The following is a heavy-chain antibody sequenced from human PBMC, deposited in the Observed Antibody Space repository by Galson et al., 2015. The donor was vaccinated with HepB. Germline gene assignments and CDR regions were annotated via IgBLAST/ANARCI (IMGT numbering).Heavy chain of an antibody. Sequence: SVKVSCKASGYTFTSYNISWVRQAPGQGLEWMGWISAYTGNTDYAQKLQGRVTMTPDTSTSTGYRELSSLRSDDTAVYYCARVLTLTGSLAKYYYSYYGMDVWGQGTTVTVS. CDR3: ARVLTLTGSLAKYYYSYYGMDV. CDR2: ISAYTGNT. V-gene: IGHV1-18*04. CDR1: GYTFTSYN. D-gene: IGHD1-20*01. J-gene: IGHJ6*02.